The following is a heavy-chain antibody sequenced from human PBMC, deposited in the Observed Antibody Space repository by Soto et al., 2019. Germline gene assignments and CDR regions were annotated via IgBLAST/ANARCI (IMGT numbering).Heavy chain of an antibody. CDR2: ISGYNGDT. V-gene: IGHV1-18*01. CDR3: AKNGQPPYYYYGLDV. J-gene: IGHJ6*02. Sequence: QGQLVQSEAEVKKPGASVKVSCKASGYTFTRYGISWVRQAPGQGLEWMGWISGYNGDTTYAQKFQGRVTMTIDTSTSTAYMELRSLTSDDTAVYYCAKNGQPPYYYYGLDVWGQGTNVTVSS. CDR1: GYTFTRYG. D-gene: IGHD2-8*01.